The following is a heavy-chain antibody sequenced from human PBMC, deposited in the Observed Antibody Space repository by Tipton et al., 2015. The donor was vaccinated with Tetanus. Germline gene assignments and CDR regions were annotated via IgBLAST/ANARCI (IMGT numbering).Heavy chain of an antibody. Sequence: LRLSCTVSGGSISSYYWSWIRQPPGKGLEWIGYIYYSGSTNYNPSLKSRVTISVDTSKNQFSLKLSSVTAADTAVYYCARGGNGGSVITSLDYWGQGTLVSVSS. D-gene: IGHD2-15*01. V-gene: IGHV4-59*12. CDR3: ARGGNGGSVITSLDY. CDR2: IYYSGST. CDR1: GGSISSYY. J-gene: IGHJ4*02.